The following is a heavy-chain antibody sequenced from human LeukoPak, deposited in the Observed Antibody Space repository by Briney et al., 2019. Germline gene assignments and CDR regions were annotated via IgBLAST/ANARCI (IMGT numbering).Heavy chain of an antibody. CDR1: GFTFNSYG. J-gene: IGHJ4*02. D-gene: IGHD3-22*01. CDR3: ARPDYDSSGYADY. Sequence: PGGSLRLSCAASGFTFNSYGMHWVRQAPGKGLEWVAVIWFDGSNKYYADSVKGRFTISRDNSKNTLYLQMNSLRAEDTAVYYCARPDYDSSGYADYWGQGTLVTVSS. V-gene: IGHV3-33*01. CDR2: IWFDGSNK.